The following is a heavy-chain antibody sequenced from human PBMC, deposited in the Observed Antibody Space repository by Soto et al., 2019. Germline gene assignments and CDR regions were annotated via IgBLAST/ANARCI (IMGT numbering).Heavy chain of an antibody. CDR2: IYHSGST. V-gene: IGHV4-30-2*01. J-gene: IGHJ6*02. D-gene: IGHD5-18*01. CDR1: GGSISSGGYS. CDR3: ARTSTDGYGGV. Sequence: QLQLQESGSGLVKPSQTLSLTCAVSGGSISSGGYSWSWIRQPPGKGLEWIGYIYHSGSTYYNPSLKSRVTISVDSSKNQFSLKLSSVTAADTAGYYCARTSTDGYGGVWRQETTVTVSS.